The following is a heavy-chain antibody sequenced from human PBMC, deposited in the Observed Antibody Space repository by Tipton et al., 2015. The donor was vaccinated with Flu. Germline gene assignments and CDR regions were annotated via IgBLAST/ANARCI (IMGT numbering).Heavy chain of an antibody. CDR1: GFTFSSYG. Sequence: SLRLSCAASGFTFSSYGMHWVRQAPGKGLEWVAVIWYDGSNKYYADSVKGRFTISSDNSKNTLYLQMNSLRAEDTAAYYCARDDSSGYYSPPFDYWGHGTLVTVSS. CDR2: IWYDGSNK. CDR3: ARDDSSGYYSPPFDY. D-gene: IGHD3-22*01. V-gene: IGHV3-33*01. J-gene: IGHJ4*01.